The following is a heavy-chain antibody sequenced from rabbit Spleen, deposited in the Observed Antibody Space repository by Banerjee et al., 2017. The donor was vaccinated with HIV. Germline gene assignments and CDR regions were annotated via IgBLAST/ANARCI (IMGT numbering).Heavy chain of an antibody. CDR1: GFSFSGSSY. D-gene: IGHD1-1*01. CDR2: IDTGSSGFT. CDR3: ARDTSSSFSSYGMDL. V-gene: IGHV1S40*01. Sequence: QSLEESGGGLVKPGASLTLTCTASGFSFSGSSYMCWVRQAPGKGLEWIACIDTGSSGFTYFASWAKGRFTISKTSSTTVTLQMTSLTAADTATYFCARDTSSSFSSYGMDLWGPGTLVTVS. J-gene: IGHJ6*01.